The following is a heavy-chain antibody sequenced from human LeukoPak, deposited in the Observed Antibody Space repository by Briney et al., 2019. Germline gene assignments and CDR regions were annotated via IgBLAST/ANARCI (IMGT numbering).Heavy chain of an antibody. V-gene: IGHV4-59*08. CDR3: ARFRSDYEYYFDY. J-gene: IGHJ4*02. D-gene: IGHD5-12*01. Sequence: SESLSLTCTVSGGSISPYYWSWIRQPPGKGLEWIGYIYYSGSTNYNPSLKSRVTISVDTSKSQFSLKLSSVTAADTAVYYCARFRSDYEYYFDYWGQGTLVTVSS. CDR1: GGSISPYY. CDR2: IYYSGST.